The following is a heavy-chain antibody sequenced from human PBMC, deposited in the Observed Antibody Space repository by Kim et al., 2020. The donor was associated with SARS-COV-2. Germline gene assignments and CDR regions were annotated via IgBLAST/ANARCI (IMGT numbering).Heavy chain of an antibody. V-gene: IGHV4-34*01. D-gene: IGHD6-13*01. CDR3: ARDRSSSWLRLGADI. Sequence: SETLSLTCAVYGGSFSGYYWSWIRQPPGKGLELIGEINHSGSTNYNPSLKSRVTISVDTSKNQFSLKLSSVTAADTAVYYCARDRSSSWLRLGADIWGQGTMVTVSS. CDR1: GGSFSGYY. CDR2: INHSGST. J-gene: IGHJ3*02.